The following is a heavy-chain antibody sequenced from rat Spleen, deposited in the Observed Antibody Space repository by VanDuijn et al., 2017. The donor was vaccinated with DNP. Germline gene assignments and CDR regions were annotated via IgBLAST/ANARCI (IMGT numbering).Heavy chain of an antibody. V-gene: IGHV2-1*01. D-gene: IGHD1-2*01. J-gene: IGHJ2*01. CDR1: GFSLTGNS. Sequence: QVQLKESGPGLVQPSQTLSLTCTVSGFSLTGNSVHWVRQPPGKGLEWIGAIWSGGSTDYNSALKSRPRISRDTSKSQVLLEMNSLQTEDTAMYFCARWHLYLSYFDYWGQGVMVTVSS. CDR2: IWSGGST. CDR3: ARWHLYLSYFDY.